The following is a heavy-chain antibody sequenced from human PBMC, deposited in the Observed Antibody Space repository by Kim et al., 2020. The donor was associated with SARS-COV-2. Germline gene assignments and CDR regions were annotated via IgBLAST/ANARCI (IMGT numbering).Heavy chain of an antibody. V-gene: IGHV3-11*01. Sequence: SIIHYAEPVRGRFTIARDNAKKSLYLQMNNLRAEDTAVYYCARGDIDGMDVWGQGTTVAVSS. J-gene: IGHJ6*02. CDR2: SII. CDR3: ARGDIDGMDV.